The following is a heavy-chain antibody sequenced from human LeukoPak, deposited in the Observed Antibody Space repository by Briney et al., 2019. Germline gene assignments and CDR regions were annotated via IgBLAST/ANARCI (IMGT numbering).Heavy chain of an antibody. Sequence: QSGGSLRLSCTASGFLFSNFGMHWVRQAPGKGLEWVALIQDDGTKKYYADTAKGRFTISRDNLKNTLYLQMNSLRVEDTAVFYCAKGPSYDFPHYFDSWGQGTLVTVSS. D-gene: IGHD3-3*01. CDR1: GFLFSNFG. CDR2: IQDDGTKK. CDR3: AKGPSYDFPHYFDS. V-gene: IGHV3-30*02. J-gene: IGHJ4*02.